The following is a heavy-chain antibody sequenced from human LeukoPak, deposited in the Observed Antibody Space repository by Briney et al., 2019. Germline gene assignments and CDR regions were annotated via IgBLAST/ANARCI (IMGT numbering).Heavy chain of an antibody. CDR2: IYYSGST. J-gene: IGHJ5*02. D-gene: IGHD5-12*01. CDR3: ARLRGWFDP. V-gene: IGHV4-59*01. Sequence: PSETLSLTCTVSGGSISSYYWSWVRQPPGKGLEWIGYIYYSGSTNYNPSLKSRVTISVDTSKNQFSPKLSSVTAADTAVYYCARLRGWFDPWGQGTLVTVSS. CDR1: GGSISSYY.